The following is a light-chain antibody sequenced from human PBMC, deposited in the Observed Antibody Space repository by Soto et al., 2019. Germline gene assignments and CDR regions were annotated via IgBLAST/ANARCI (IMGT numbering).Light chain of an antibody. CDR1: QSVSSSY. Sequence: VFTQSTGPLSLSPRERATLPCRASQSVSSSYLAWYQQKPGQAPRLLIYGASSRATGIPDRFSGSGSGTDFTLTISRLEPEDFAVYYCQQYGSSLITFAQGTRLEVK. CDR2: GAS. J-gene: IGKJ5*01. V-gene: IGKV3-20*01. CDR3: QQYGSSLIT.